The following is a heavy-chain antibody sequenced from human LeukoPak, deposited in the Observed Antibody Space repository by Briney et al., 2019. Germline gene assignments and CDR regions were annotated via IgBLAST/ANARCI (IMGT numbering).Heavy chain of an antibody. V-gene: IGHV4-39*01. CDR1: GGPISGSSYF. J-gene: IGHJ6*02. CDR3: ARTPWLVLHLGYYYGMDV. CDR2: IYYSGNT. D-gene: IGHD6-19*01. Sequence: SETLSLTCTVSGGPISGSSYFWGWIRQPPGKGLEWIGSIYYSGNTYYNPSLKSRVTISVDTSKNQFSLKLSSVTAADTAVYYCARTPWLVLHLGYYYGMDVWGQGTTVTVSS.